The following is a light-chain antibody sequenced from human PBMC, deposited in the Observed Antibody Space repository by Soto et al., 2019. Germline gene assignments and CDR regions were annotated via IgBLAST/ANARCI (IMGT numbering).Light chain of an antibody. CDR3: MEATLWCFT. V-gene: IGKV2-30*02. J-gene: IGKJ2*01. CDR2: QIS. CDR1: QSLVHSDGNTY. Sequence: DVVMTQSPLSLPVTLGQPASISCRSSQSLVHSDGNTYLNWFQQRPGQSPRRLVYQISNRDSGVPERFSGSRSGTDFTLTISRVEAEDVGVYYCMEATLWCFTFGQGTNLEI.